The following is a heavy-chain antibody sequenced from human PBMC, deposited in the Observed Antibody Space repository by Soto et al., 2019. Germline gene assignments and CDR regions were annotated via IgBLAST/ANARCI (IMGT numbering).Heavy chain of an antibody. D-gene: IGHD3-16*01. CDR3: ARAPPGPAPRWGV. CDR1: NGSISSGGYS. Sequence: SETLSLNCFVSNGSISSGGYSWSWIRQTPGKGLEWIGYIYTTGKTYYYPALKNRATLSIDTSQNQFTLQLTSVTAAATAVYYCARAPPGPAPRWGVRGHGTMVTVSS. CDR2: IYTTGKT. V-gene: IGHV4-30-2*01. J-gene: IGHJ1*01.